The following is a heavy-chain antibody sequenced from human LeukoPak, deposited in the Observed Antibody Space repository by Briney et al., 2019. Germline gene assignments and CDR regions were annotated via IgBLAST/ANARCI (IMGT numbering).Heavy chain of an antibody. J-gene: IGHJ6*03. Sequence: PGRSLRLSCTGSGFTFGDFAMSWVRQAPGKGLEWIGFIRNKRHGDTAEYAASVRGRWTISRDDSKNTAYLQMNSLKTEDTAVYYCTRAHYYYGSGSYYSSYYYMDVWGKGTTVTVSS. V-gene: IGHV3-49*04. CDR3: TRAHYYYGSGSYYSSYYYMDV. CDR2: IRNKRHGDTA. D-gene: IGHD3-10*01. CDR1: GFTFGDFA.